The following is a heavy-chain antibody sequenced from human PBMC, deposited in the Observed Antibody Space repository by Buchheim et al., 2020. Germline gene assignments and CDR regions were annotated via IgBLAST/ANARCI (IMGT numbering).Heavy chain of an antibody. J-gene: IGHJ6*02. CDR1: GFTFSSYS. CDR2: ISSSSSTI. CDR3: ARNPPPGYYYDSSGYYYYYGMDV. D-gene: IGHD3-22*01. Sequence: EVQLVESGGGLVQPGGSLRLSCAASGFTFSSYSMNWVRQAPGKGLEWVSYISSSSSTIYYADSVKGRFTISRDNAKNSLYLQMNSLRAEDTAVYYCARNPPPGYYYDSSGYYYYYGMDVWGQGTT. V-gene: IGHV3-48*04.